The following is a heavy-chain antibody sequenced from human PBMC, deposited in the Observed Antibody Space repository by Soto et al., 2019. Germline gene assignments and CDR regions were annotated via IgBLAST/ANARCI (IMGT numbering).Heavy chain of an antibody. V-gene: IGHV4-34*01. CDR3: ARDPYANAFDI. Sequence: ASETLSLTCAVYGASLSGYDWSWIRQSPGKGLEWIGEINQSGGTNYNPSLKSRVTISKDTSKNKFSLRLSSVTAADTAISYCARDPYANAFDIWGRGTMVTVSS. CDR1: GASLSGYD. CDR2: INQSGGT. D-gene: IGHD2-2*01. J-gene: IGHJ3*02.